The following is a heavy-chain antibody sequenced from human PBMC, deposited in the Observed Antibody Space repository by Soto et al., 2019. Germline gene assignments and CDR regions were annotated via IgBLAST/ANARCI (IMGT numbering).Heavy chain of an antibody. CDR1: GYIFSNFG. J-gene: IGHJ5*02. Sequence: QVQLVQSGPEVKKPGASAKVSCKASGYIFSNFGISWMRQVPGQGLEWMGWISAYNGNTNYAQKFQGRVTLTTDTSTNTAYMELRSLRSDDTAVYYCARASGGGVRTTPSWGQGTLVTVSS. CDR3: ARASGGGVRTTPS. CDR2: ISAYNGNT. D-gene: IGHD1-7*01. V-gene: IGHV1-18*01.